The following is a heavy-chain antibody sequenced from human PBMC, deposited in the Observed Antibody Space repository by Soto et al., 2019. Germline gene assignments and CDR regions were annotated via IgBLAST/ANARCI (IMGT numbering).Heavy chain of an antibody. D-gene: IGHD3-10*01. J-gene: IGHJ4*02. CDR3: ATYYRSACVDY. CDR2: ISAYNGNT. CDR1: GYTFTSYA. Sequence: QVQLVQSGAEVKKPGASVKVSCKASGYTFTSYAMSWVRQAPGQGLEWMGWISAYNGNTNYAQKMQHRITTTTDNTTTSTYLKQRSLRTADTAVDYCATYYRSACVDYWGQGTLVTVSS. V-gene: IGHV1-18*01.